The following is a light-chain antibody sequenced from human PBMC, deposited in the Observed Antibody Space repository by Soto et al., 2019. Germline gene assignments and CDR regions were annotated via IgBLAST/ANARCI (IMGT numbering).Light chain of an antibody. J-gene: IGLJ1*01. CDR3: QSYDSSLSALV. V-gene: IGLV1-40*01. CDR2: GNG. Sequence: QSVLTQPPSVSGAPGQRVTISCTGSSSKIGAGYDVHWYQQLPGTAPKLLIYGNGNRPSGVPDRFSGSKSGTSASLAITGLQAEDEADYYCQSYDSSLSALVFGTGTKVTVL. CDR1: SSKIGAGYD.